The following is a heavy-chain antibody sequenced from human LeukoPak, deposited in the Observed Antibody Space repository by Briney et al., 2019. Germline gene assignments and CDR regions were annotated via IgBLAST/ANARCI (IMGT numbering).Heavy chain of an antibody. Sequence: PSETLSLTCTVSGNSISSYYWSWIRQPPGKGLEWIGYIYYSGSTNNNPSLKSRVTISVDTSKNQFSLKLSSVTAADTAVYHCARGTIVGPVPFEYWGHGTLVTVSS. CDR3: ARGTIVGPVPFEY. CDR1: GNSISSYY. CDR2: IYYSGST. V-gene: IGHV4-59*01. J-gene: IGHJ4*01. D-gene: IGHD1-26*01.